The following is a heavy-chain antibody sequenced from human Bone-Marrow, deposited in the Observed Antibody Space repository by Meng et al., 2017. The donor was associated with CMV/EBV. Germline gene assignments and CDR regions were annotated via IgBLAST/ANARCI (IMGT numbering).Heavy chain of an antibody. CDR2: SHYSGSN. V-gene: IGHV4-59*01. Sequence: SETLSLTCTVSGGSISSYYWSWIRQPPGKGLEWIGYSHYSGSNNYNPSLKSRVTISVDRSKNQFSLRLSSVTAADTAVYYCARAQSMYYYDSSRGDWFDPWVQGTLVTVSS. J-gene: IGHJ5*02. CDR3: ARAQSMYYYDSSRGDWFDP. D-gene: IGHD3-22*01. CDR1: GGSISSYY.